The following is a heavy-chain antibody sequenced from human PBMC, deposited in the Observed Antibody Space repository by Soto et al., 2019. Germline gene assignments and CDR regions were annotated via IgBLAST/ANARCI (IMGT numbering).Heavy chain of an antibody. J-gene: IGHJ6*02. CDR3: ARDGGLIAVADAYYYYGMDV. CDR1: GFTFSSYS. V-gene: IGHV3-21*01. D-gene: IGHD6-19*01. CDR2: ISSSSSYI. Sequence: GGSLRLSCAASGFTFSSYSMNWVRQAPGKGLEWVSSISSSSSYIYYADSVKGRFTISRDNAKNSLYLQMNSLRAEDTAVYYCARDGGLIAVADAYYYYGMDVWGQGTTVTVSS.